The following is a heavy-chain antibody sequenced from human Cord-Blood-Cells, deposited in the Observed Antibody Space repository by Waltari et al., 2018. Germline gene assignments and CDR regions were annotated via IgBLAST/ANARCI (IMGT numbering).Heavy chain of an antibody. J-gene: IGHJ5*02. CDR3: ARVGTYCSSTSCYYWFDP. CDR2: MNPNSGNT. D-gene: IGHD2-2*01. V-gene: IGHV1-8*01. CDR1: GYTFTSYD. Sequence: QVQLVQSGAEVKKPGASVKVSCKASGYTFTSYDINWVRQATGQGLEWMGWMNPNSGNTCDAQKFQGRVTMTRNTSISTAYMELSSLRSEDTAVYYCARVGTYCSSTSCYYWFDPWGQGTLVTVSS.